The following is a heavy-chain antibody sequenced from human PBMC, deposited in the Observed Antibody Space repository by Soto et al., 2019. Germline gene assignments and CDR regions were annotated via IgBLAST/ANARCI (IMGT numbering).Heavy chain of an antibody. V-gene: IGHV4-31*03. CDR3: ARASSSSSAADY. Sequence: QVQLQESGPGLVNASQTLSLICRVSVESISSGGYYWSWIRHHPGTGLEWIGYIYDSESAYYNPSLKSRVTISMETSKNHFAVKLSSVTAADTAVYYCARASSSSSAADYWGQGTLITVSS. J-gene: IGHJ4*02. CDR1: VESISSGGYY. CDR2: IYDSESA. D-gene: IGHD6-6*01.